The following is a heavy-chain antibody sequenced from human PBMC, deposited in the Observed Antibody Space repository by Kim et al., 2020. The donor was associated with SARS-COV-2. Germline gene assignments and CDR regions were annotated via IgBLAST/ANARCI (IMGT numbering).Heavy chain of an antibody. CDR3: ARRKYYYDSSGSHLFDY. Sequence: SETLSLTCTVSGGSISSSSYYWGWIRQPPGKGLEWIGSIYYSGSTYYNPSLKSRVTISVDTSKNQFSLKLSSVTAADTAVYYCARRKYYYDSSGSHLFDYWGQGTLVTVSS. D-gene: IGHD3-22*01. CDR1: GGSISSSSYY. J-gene: IGHJ4*02. V-gene: IGHV4-39*01. CDR2: IYYSGST.